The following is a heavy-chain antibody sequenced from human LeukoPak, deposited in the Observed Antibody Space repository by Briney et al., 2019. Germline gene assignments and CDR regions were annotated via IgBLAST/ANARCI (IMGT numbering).Heavy chain of an antibody. D-gene: IGHD3-3*01. J-gene: IGHJ2*01. V-gene: IGHV4-39*07. CDR3: ARDPHYDVGYFDL. CDR2: IEYGGST. CDR1: GGSISGSSYY. Sequence: SETLSLTCTVSGGSISGSSYYWGWIRQPPGKGLEWLGKIEYGGSTYYNPSLKSRVIISVDTSKNQFSLKLNSVTAADTAVYYCARDPHYDVGYFDLWGRGTQVTVSS.